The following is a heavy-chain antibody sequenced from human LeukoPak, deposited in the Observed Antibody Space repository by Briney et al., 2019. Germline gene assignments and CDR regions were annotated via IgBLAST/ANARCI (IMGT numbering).Heavy chain of an antibody. CDR1: GGSISSGGYS. Sequence: KPSETLSLTCAVSGGSISSGGYSWSWIRQPPGKGLEWIGYIYHSGSTYYNPSLKSRVTISVDRSKNQFSLKLSSVTAADTAVYYCARVSYSYGYGNFDYWGQGNLVTVSS. V-gene: IGHV4-30-2*01. CDR3: ARVSYSYGYGNFDY. J-gene: IGHJ4*02. D-gene: IGHD5-18*01. CDR2: IYHSGST.